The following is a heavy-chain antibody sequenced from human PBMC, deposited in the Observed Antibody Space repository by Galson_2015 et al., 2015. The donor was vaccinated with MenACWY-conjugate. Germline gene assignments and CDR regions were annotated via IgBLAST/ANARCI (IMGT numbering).Heavy chain of an antibody. D-gene: IGHD1-26*01. Sequence: QSGAEVKKPGESLKISCTTTGYSFTTYWLAWVRQMPGTGLEWMGLISPGDSNTRYSPSFQGQVTISADKSISTAYLQWSSLKASDTAMYYCARHPPGGRGMDVWGQGTTVTVSS. V-gene: IGHV5-51*01. J-gene: IGHJ6*02. CDR3: ARHPPGGRGMDV. CDR1: GYSFTTYW. CDR2: ISPGDSNT.